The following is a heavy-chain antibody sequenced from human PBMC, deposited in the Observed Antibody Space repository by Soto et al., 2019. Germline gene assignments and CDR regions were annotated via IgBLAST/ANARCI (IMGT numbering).Heavy chain of an antibody. CDR2: ISGSGGST. CDR3: AKAPRSILRIDAFEI. D-gene: IGHD3-3*01. CDR1: GFTFSSYA. V-gene: IGHV3-23*01. J-gene: IGHJ3*02. Sequence: PGGSLRLSCAASGFTFSSYAMSWVRQAPGKGLEWVSAISGSGGSTYYADSVKGRFTISRDDSKNTLYLQMNSLRAEDTAVYYCAKAPRSILRIDAFEIWGQGTMVTVSS.